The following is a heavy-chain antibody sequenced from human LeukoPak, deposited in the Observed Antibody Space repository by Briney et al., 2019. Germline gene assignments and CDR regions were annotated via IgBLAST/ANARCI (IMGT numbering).Heavy chain of an antibody. J-gene: IGHJ6*02. CDR3: ARDEHLRVGGDGHYYGMDV. V-gene: IGHV3-7*01. D-gene: IGHD2-21*02. CDR1: GFTFSSYW. CDR2: IKQDGSEK. Sequence: GGSLRLSCAASGFTFSSYWMSWVRQAPGKGLECVANIKQDGSEKYYVDSVKGRFTISRDNARNSLYLQMNSLRAEDTAVYYCARDEHLRVGGDGHYYGMDVWGQGTTVTVSS.